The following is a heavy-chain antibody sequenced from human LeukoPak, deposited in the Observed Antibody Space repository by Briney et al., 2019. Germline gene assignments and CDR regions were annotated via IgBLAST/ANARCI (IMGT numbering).Heavy chain of an antibody. V-gene: IGHV3-30*01. Sequence: PGGSLRLSCAASGFTFSSYAMHWVRQAPGKGLEWVAAISHDGSNKYHADSVKGRFTISRDNSKNTVYLQMNSLRAEDTAVYFCAGSPKYSSSWYESFQHWGQGTLVTVSS. D-gene: IGHD6-13*01. J-gene: IGHJ1*01. CDR3: AGSPKYSSSWYESFQH. CDR1: GFTFSSYA. CDR2: ISHDGSNK.